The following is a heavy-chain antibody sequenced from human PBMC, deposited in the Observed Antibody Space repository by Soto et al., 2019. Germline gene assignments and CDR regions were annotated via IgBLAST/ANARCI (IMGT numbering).Heavy chain of an antibody. CDR1: GCSFSAYA. Sequence: GGSLRLSCVASGCSFSAYAMNWVRQAPGKGLQWVSGLVGSGADKNYADSVRGRFTVSRDNSKNTLYLQMNSLRDEDTAVYYCARVVFEWSGYYALVYYFDYWGQGTLVTVSS. D-gene: IGHD3-3*01. CDR2: LVGSGADK. CDR3: ARVVFEWSGYYALVYYFDY. V-gene: IGHV3-23*01. J-gene: IGHJ4*02.